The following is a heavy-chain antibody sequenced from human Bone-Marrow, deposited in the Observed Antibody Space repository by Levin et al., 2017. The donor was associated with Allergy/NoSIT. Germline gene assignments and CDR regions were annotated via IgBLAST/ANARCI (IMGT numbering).Heavy chain of an antibody. J-gene: IGHJ5*02. CDR3: ARDSEGAVTAGYDP. CDR2: LVPMFGTP. Sequence: SVKVSCKVSGGTFSRHTISWLRQAPGLGPEWMGGLVPMFGTPNYAQKFQGRVTLTADASTSTVFMELTGLRSEDTAIYYCARDSEGAVTAGYDPWGQGTLVIVSS. V-gene: IGHV1-69*13. D-gene: IGHD3-16*01. CDR1: GGTFSRHT.